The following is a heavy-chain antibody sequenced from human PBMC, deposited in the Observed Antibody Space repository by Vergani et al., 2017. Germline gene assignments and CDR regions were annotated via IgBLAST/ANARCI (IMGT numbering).Heavy chain of an antibody. CDR3: ARAGGDSSGYLDAFDI. CDR2: ISWNSGSI. CDR1: GFTFDDYA. Sequence: EVQLVESGGGLVKPGGSLRLSCAASGFTFDDYAMHWVRQAPGKGLEWVSGISWNSGSIGYADSVKGRFTISRDNSKNTLYLQMNSLRAEDTAVYYCARAGGDSSGYLDAFDIWGQGTMVTVSS. J-gene: IGHJ3*02. D-gene: IGHD3-22*01. V-gene: IGHV3-9*01.